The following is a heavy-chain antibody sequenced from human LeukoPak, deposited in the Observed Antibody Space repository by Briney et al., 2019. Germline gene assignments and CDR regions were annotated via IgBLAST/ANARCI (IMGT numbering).Heavy chain of an antibody. Sequence: PGRSLRLSCAASGFTVSSNYMSWVRQAPGKGLEWVSVIYSGGSTYYADSVKGRFTISRHNSKNTLYLQMNSLRAEDTAVYYCARGYSYGYFDYWGQGTLVTVSS. CDR2: IYSGGST. J-gene: IGHJ4*02. CDR1: GFTVSSNY. CDR3: ARGYSYGYFDY. D-gene: IGHD5-18*01. V-gene: IGHV3-53*04.